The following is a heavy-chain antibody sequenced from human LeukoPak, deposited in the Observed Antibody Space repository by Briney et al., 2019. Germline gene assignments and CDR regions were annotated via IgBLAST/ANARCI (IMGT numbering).Heavy chain of an antibody. CDR3: ARIGYRSSSFDY. Sequence: GGSLRLSCTASGFTFDSYAMSWVRQAPGKGLEWVSSISGGSEDTYYADSVKGRFTISRDNAENSLYLQMNSLRVEDTAVYYCARIGYRSSSFDYWGQGTLVTFSS. D-gene: IGHD6-6*01. CDR2: ISGGSEDT. V-gene: IGHV3-23*01. J-gene: IGHJ4*02. CDR1: GFTFDSYA.